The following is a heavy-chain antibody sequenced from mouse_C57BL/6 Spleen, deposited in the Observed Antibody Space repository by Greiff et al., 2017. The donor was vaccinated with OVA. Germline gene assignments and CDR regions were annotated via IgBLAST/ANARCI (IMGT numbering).Heavy chain of an antibody. V-gene: IGHV1-55*01. CDR1: GYTFTSYW. Sequence: QVQLKQPGAELVKPGASVKMSCKASGYTFTSYWITWVKQRPGQGLEWIGDIYPGSGSTNYNEKFKSKASLTVDTSSSTAYMQLSSLTSEDSAVYYCARSETRATWFGYWGQGTLVTVSA. CDR3: ARSETRATWFGY. D-gene: IGHD3-1*01. CDR2: IYPGSGST. J-gene: IGHJ3*01.